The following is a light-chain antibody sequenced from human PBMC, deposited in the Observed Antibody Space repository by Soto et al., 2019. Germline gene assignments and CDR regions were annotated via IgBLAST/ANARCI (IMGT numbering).Light chain of an antibody. CDR1: QSISSW. CDR3: QQSYSYTRT. V-gene: IGKV1-5*03. Sequence: IQVTKCHTHLTESPGDRVTTTGRASQSISSWLAWYQQKPGKVPKLLIYEASSLQSGVPSRFSGSGSETDFTLTISSLQPEDFATYYCQQSYSYTRTFGQGTKVDI. J-gene: IGKJ1*01. CDR2: EAS.